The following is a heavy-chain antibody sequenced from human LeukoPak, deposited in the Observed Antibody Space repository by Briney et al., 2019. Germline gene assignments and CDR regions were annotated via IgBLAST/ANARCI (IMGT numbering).Heavy chain of an antibody. D-gene: IGHD6-13*01. J-gene: IGHJ3*02. V-gene: IGHV3-66*01. CDR1: GFTVSSNY. CDR3: ARDKRGSSFAFDI. CDR2: IYSGGST. Sequence: GGSLRLSCAASGFTVSSNYMSWVRQAPGKGLEWASVIYSGGSTYYADSVKGRFTISRDNSKNTLYLQMNSLRAEDTAVYYCARDKRGSSFAFDIWGQGTMVTVSS.